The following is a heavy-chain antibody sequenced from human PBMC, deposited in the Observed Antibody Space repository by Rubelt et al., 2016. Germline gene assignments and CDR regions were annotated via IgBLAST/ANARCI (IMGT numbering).Heavy chain of an antibody. D-gene: IGHD7-27*01. CDR1: AFSFTSYW. Sequence: EVQLVESGGGLVQPGGPLRLSCTASAFSFTSYWMAWVRQAPGKGLEWVATIKPDGSEQYYVDSVKGRFAISRDNAKNSLFLQMNSLRIEDTALYYCATDLNWENYWGQGTLVTVSS. V-gene: IGHV3-7*04. J-gene: IGHJ4*02. CDR3: ATDLNWENY. CDR2: IKPDGSEQ.